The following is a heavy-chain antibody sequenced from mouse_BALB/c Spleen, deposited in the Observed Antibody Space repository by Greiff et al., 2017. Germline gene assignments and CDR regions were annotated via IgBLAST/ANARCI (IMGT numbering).Heavy chain of an antibody. CDR1: GFNIKDTY. CDR2: IDPANGNT. D-gene: IGHD2-1*01. J-gene: IGHJ3*01. V-gene: IGHV14-3*02. Sequence: VQLQQSGAELVKPGASVKLSCTASGFNIKDTYMHWVKQRPEQGLEWIGRIDPANGNTKYDPKFQGKATITADTSSNTAYLQLSSLTSEDTAVYYCTRSYGNYEDWFAYWGQGTLVTVSA. CDR3: TRSYGNYEDWFAY.